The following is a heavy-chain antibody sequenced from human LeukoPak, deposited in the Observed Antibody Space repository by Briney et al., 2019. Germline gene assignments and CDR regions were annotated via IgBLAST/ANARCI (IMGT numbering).Heavy chain of an antibody. CDR1: GYSFTSYW. Sequence: GESLKISCKGSGYSFTSYWIGWVRQMPGKGLEWMGIIYPGDSDTRYSPSFQGQVTISADKSISTVYLQWSSLKASDTAMYYCARPYGSGSSAYYFDYWGQGTLVTVSS. CDR2: IYPGDSDT. CDR3: ARPYGSGSSAYYFDY. D-gene: IGHD3-10*01. J-gene: IGHJ4*02. V-gene: IGHV5-51*01.